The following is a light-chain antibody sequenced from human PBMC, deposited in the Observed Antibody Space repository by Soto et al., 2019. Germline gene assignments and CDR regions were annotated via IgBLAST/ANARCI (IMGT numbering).Light chain of an antibody. V-gene: IGLV2-14*01. CDR2: DVS. CDR1: SSDGGGYNY. J-gene: IGLJ1*01. Sequence: QSALTQPASGSGAPGESSTISCTGTSSDGGGYNYVCWYQQHPGKAPKLVISDVSNRPSGVSDRFSGSKSGNTASLSISGLQAEDEADYYCSSYTRSSSYAFGPGTKFTVL. CDR3: SSYTRSSSYA.